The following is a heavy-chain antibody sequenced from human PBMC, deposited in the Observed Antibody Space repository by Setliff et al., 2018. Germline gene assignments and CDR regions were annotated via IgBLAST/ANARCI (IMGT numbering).Heavy chain of an antibody. J-gene: IGHJ3*02. V-gene: IGHV4-38-2*01. CDR2: IHQRGRT. Sequence: PSETLSLTCGVSGVSITSGHYWGWIRQSPGKGLEWLATIHQRGRTYYNPSLNSRVTISLDTSKNHFSLKLRSVTAEDSAVYYCASPGRDNLDSPFDAFDIWGQGQRSPSP. D-gene: IGHD3-3*01. CDR1: GVSITSGHY. CDR3: ASPGRDNLDSPFDAFDI.